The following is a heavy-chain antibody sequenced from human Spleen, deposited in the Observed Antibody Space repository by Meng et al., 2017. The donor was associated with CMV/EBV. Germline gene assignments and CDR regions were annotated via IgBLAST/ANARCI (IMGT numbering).Heavy chain of an antibody. CDR2: IYYSGST. J-gene: IGHJ5*02. Sequence: YYWGWIRQPPGKRLEWIGSIYYSGSTYYNPSLKSRVTISVDTSKNQFSLKLSSVTAADTAVYYCARHGRRDIVVVPAAIPWFDPWGQGTLVTVSS. CDR3: ARHGRRDIVVVPAAIPWFDP. V-gene: IGHV4-39*01. D-gene: IGHD2-2*01. CDR1: YY.